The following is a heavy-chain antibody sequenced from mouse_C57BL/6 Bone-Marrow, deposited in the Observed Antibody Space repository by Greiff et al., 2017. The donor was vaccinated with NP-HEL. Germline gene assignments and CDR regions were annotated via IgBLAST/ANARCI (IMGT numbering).Heavy chain of an antibody. D-gene: IGHD2-4*01. CDR3: ARSYDYEAWFAY. Sequence: VQLQQSGPELVKPGASVKIPCKASGYTFTDYNMDWVKQSHGKSLEWIGDIIPNNGGTIYNQKFKGKATLTVDKSSSTAYMELRSLTSEDTAVYYCARSYDYEAWFAYWGQGTLVTVSA. CDR2: IIPNNGGT. J-gene: IGHJ3*01. V-gene: IGHV1-18*01. CDR1: GYTFTDYN.